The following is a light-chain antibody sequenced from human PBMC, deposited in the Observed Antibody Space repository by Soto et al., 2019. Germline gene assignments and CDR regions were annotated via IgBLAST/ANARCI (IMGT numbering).Light chain of an antibody. Sequence: SALTQPASVSGSPGQSITISCTGTSSDVGGYNYVSWYQQHPGKAPKLMIYEVSNRPSGVSNRFSGSKSGHTASLTISGLQAEDEADYYCSSYTSNSTPLVFGGGTKVTVL. V-gene: IGLV2-14*01. CDR2: EVS. CDR3: SSYTSNSTPLV. CDR1: SSDVGGYNY. J-gene: IGLJ2*01.